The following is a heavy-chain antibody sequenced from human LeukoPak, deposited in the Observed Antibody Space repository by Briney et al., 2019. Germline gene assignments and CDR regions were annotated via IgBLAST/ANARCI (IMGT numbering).Heavy chain of an antibody. Sequence: GGSLRLSCTAAGFTFASYWMSWVRQAPGKGLEWVSVIYSGGSTYYADSVKGRFTISRDNSKNTLYLQMNSLRAEDTAVYYCARGRYYYGSGSYRDHAFHIWGQGTMVTVSS. D-gene: IGHD3-10*01. J-gene: IGHJ3*02. CDR2: IYSGGST. CDR3: ARGRYYYGSGSYRDHAFHI. V-gene: IGHV3-53*01. CDR1: GFTFASYW.